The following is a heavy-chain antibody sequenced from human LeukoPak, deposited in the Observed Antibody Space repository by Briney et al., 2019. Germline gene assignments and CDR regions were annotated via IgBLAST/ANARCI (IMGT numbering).Heavy chain of an antibody. Sequence: GGSLRLSCAASGFTFSSYSMNWVRQAPGKGLEWVSSISSSSSYIYYADSVKGRFTISRDNSKNTLYLQMNSLRAEDTAVYYCVSGYGDTRGYYSGMDVWGQGTTVTVSS. CDR1: GFTFSSYS. CDR3: VSGYGDTRGYYSGMDV. D-gene: IGHD4-17*01. J-gene: IGHJ6*02. V-gene: IGHV3-21*04. CDR2: ISSSSSYI.